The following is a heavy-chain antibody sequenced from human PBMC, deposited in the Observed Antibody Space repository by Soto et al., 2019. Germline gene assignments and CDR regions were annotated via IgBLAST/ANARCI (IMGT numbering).Heavy chain of an antibody. CDR3: ARQDRWLQLDYYYGMDV. V-gene: IGHV5-10-1*01. Sequence: PGESLKISCKGSGYSFTSYWISWLRQMPGKGLEWMGRIDPSDSYTNYSPSFQGHVTISADKSISTAYLQWSSLKASDTAMYYCARQDRWLQLDYYYGMDVWGQGTTVTVSS. CDR1: GYSFTSYW. J-gene: IGHJ6*02. CDR2: IDPSDSYT. D-gene: IGHD5-12*01.